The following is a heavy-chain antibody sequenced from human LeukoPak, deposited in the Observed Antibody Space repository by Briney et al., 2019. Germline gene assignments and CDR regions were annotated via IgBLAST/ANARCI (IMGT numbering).Heavy chain of an antibody. CDR1: GGSISSYY. V-gene: IGHV4-59*01. CDR2: IYYSGIT. CDR3: AREGAGTVDY. D-gene: IGHD6-19*01. J-gene: IGHJ4*02. Sequence: SETLSLTCTVSGGSISSYYWSWIRQPPGKGLEWIGYIYYSGITNYNPSLKSRVSISLETSKNQFSLKLSSVTAADTAVYYCAREGAGTVDYWGQGTLVTVSS.